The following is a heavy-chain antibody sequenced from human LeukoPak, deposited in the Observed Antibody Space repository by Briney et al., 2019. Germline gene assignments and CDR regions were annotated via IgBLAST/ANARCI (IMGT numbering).Heavy chain of an antibody. CDR3: ARDEHASYGLWYFDY. D-gene: IGHD5-18*01. J-gene: IGHJ4*02. CDR2: IYTSGST. Sequence: PSETLSLTCTVSSASISPYYWTWIRQPAGKGLEWIGHIYTSGSTNYNPSLKSRVTMSLDTPKSQLSLKLNSVTAADTAVYYCARDEHASYGLWYFDYWGQGTLVTVSS. V-gene: IGHV4-4*07. CDR1: SASISPYY.